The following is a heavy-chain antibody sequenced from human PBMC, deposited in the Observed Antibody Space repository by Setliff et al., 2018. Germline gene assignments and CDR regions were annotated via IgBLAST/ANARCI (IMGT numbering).Heavy chain of an antibody. J-gene: IGHJ3*02. CDR1: GGSISSSNW. CDR3: ARHLSHCTMTTCYYYDSSGYYLDAFDI. CDR2: IYHSGST. D-gene: IGHD3-22*01. Sequence: PSETLSLTCAVSGGSISSSNWWSWVRQPPGKGLEWIGEIYHSGSTYYNPSLKSRVTISVDTSKNQFSLKLSSVTAADTAVYFCARHLSHCTMTTCYYYDSSGYYLDAFDIWGQGTMVTVSS. V-gene: IGHV4-4*02.